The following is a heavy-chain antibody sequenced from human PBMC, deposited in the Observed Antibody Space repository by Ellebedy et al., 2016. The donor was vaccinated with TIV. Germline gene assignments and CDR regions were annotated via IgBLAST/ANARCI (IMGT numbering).Heavy chain of an antibody. J-gene: IGHJ4*02. Sequence: MPSETLSLTCTVSGGSFSSGDYYWSWIRQPPGTGLDWIGYVHYSGSTNYYPSLKSRVTISVDTSKNQFSLKLSSVTAADTAVYYCARELARDVNNWSIVGFDYWGQGTLVTVSS. V-gene: IGHV4-61*08. CDR2: VHYSGST. CDR3: ARELARDVNNWSIVGFDY. CDR1: GGSFSSGDYY. D-gene: IGHD5-24*01.